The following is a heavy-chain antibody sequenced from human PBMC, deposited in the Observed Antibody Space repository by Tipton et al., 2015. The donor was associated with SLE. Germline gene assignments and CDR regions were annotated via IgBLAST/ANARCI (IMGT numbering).Heavy chain of an antibody. CDR2: IYYSGST. CDR1: GGSISSHY. CDR3: ARDVAKRYFDY. V-gene: IGHV4-59*11. Sequence: LRLSCTVSGGSISSHYWSWIRQPPGKGLEWIGYIYYSGSTNYNPSLKSRVTISVDTSKNQFSLKLSSVTAADTAVYYCARDVAKRYFDYWGQGTLVPVSS. J-gene: IGHJ4*02. D-gene: IGHD2-21*01.